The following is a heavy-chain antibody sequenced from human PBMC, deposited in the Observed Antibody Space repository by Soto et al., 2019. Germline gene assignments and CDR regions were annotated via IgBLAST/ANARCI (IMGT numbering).Heavy chain of an antibody. J-gene: IGHJ4*02. CDR1: GYIFTNYW. Sequence: GESLKISCNGSGYIFTNYWIGWVRQMPGKGLEWMGIIYPGDSDTRYSPSFQGQVTISADKSFSTAYLQWSSLKASDSAMYYCARHVRSSSWLNDYWGQGTLVTVSS. V-gene: IGHV5-51*01. D-gene: IGHD6-13*01. CDR2: IYPGDSDT. CDR3: ARHVRSSSWLNDY.